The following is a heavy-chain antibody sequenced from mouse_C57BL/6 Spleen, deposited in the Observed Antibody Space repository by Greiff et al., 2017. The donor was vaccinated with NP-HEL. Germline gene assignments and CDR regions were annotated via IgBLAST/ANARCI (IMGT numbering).Heavy chain of an antibody. J-gene: IGHJ1*03. D-gene: IGHD1-1*01. Sequence: QVQLQQSGPELVKPGASVKISCKASGYSFTSYYIHWVKQRPGQGLEWIGWIYPGSGNTKYNEKFKGKATLTADTSSSTAYMQLSSLTSEDSAVYYCATYYGSSYWYFDVWGTGTTVTVSS. CDR2: IYPGSGNT. CDR3: ATYYGSSYWYFDV. CDR1: GYSFTSYY. V-gene: IGHV1-66*01.